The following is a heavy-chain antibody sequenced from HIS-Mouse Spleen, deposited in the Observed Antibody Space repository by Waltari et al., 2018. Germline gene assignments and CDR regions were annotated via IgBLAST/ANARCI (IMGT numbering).Heavy chain of an antibody. CDR1: GCPISSSSYY. J-gene: IGHJ2*01. CDR3: AREIPYSSSWYDWYFDL. V-gene: IGHV4-39*07. Sequence: QLQLQESGPGLVTPSVTLSLTCTVSGCPISSSSYYWGWIRRPPGRGLEWIGSIYYSGSTYSNPSLKSRVTISVDTSKNQFSLKLSSVTAADTAVYYCAREIPYSSSWYDWYFDLWGRGTLVTVSS. D-gene: IGHD6-13*01. CDR2: IYYSGST.